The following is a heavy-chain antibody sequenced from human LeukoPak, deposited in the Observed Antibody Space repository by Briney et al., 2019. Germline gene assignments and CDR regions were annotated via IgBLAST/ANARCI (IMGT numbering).Heavy chain of an antibody. CDR2: IYPGDSDT. D-gene: IGHD5-12*01. CDR3: ASLVNGGYRYFDY. V-gene: IGHV5-51*01. Sequence: GESLQISCKGFGYSFTSYWIGWGRQVPGKGLEWMGIIYPGDSDTRYSPSFQGQVTISADKSISTAYLQWSSLKASDTAMYYCASLVNGGYRYFDYWGQGTLVTVSS. CDR1: GYSFTSYW. J-gene: IGHJ4*02.